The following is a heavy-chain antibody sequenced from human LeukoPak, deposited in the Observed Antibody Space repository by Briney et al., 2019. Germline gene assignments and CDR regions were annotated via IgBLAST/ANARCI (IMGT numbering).Heavy chain of an antibody. J-gene: IGHJ5*02. Sequence: SETLSLTCTVYGGSISSYYWSWIRQPAGKGLEWIGRIYTSGSTNYNPSLKSRVTMSVDTSKNQFPLKLSSVTAADTAVNYCASYLLRYFDSPGWFDPWGPGTLVTVSS. V-gene: IGHV4-59*10. CDR1: GGSISSYY. D-gene: IGHD3-9*01. CDR2: IYTSGST. CDR3: ASYLLRYFDSPGWFDP.